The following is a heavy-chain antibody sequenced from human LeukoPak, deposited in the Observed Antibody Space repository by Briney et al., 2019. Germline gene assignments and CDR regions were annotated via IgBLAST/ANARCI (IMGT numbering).Heavy chain of an antibody. Sequence: PGRSLRLSCAASGFTFSSYGMHWVRQAPGKGLEWVAVLWYDGTNEYYADSVKGRFTISRDNSKNTLYLQMNSLRAEDTAVYYCARSMAVAGALTRYGMDVWGRGTTVTVSS. J-gene: IGHJ6*02. V-gene: IGHV3-33*01. CDR2: LWYDGTNE. CDR3: ARSMAVAGALTRYGMDV. CDR1: GFTFSSYG. D-gene: IGHD6-19*01.